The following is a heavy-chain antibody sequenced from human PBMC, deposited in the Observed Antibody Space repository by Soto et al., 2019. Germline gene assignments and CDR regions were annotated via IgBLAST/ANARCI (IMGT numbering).Heavy chain of an antibody. CDR2: IWYDGSNK. J-gene: IGHJ6*02. Sequence: GGSLRLSCAASGFTFSSYGMHWVRQAPGKGLEWVAVIWYDGSNKYYADSVKGRFTISRDNSKNTLYLQMNSLRAEDTAVYYCARDGPKSYGMDVWGQGTTVTVSS. CDR1: GFTFSSYG. CDR3: ARDGPKSYGMDV. V-gene: IGHV3-33*01.